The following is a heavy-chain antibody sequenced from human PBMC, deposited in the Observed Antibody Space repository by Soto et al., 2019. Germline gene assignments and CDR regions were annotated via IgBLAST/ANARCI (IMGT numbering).Heavy chain of an antibody. J-gene: IGHJ4*02. CDR2: IYYSGST. D-gene: IGHD6-19*01. V-gene: IGHV4-31*03. Sequence: KSSETLSLTCTVSGGSISSGGYYWSWIRQHPGKGLEWIWYIYYSGSTYYNPSLKSRVTISQDMSENQFSLSLTSLTVADTAVYYCVRGQWLPRGEYWGQGTLVTVSS. CDR1: GGSISSGGYY. CDR3: VRGQWLPRGEY.